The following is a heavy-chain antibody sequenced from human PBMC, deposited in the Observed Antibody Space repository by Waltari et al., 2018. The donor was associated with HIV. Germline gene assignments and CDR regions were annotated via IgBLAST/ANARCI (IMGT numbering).Heavy chain of an antibody. CDR1: GFTFDDYH. D-gene: IGHD3-3*01. V-gene: IGHV3-9*01. CDR2: ISWNSGIT. CDR3: AKGGSHLTIFEAWFDS. J-gene: IGHJ5*01. Sequence: EVQLVESGGGLVQPGRSLSLSCVASGFTFDDYHMHWVRQSPGKGLEWVSGISWNSGITDYGDSVKGRFTISRDNAKNSLYLQMNSLTVEDTAFYYCAKGGSHLTIFEAWFDSWGQGTLVTVSS.